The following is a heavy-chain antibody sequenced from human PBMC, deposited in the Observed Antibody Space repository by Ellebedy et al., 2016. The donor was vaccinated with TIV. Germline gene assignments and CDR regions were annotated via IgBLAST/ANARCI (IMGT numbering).Heavy chain of an antibody. CDR2: ISTYNGNT. D-gene: IGHD1-26*01. CDR3: ARTKGEGGSYPGSVY. Sequence: ASVKVSXXTSGYTFTKYGISWVRQAPGQGLEWMGWISTYNGNTNYAQNLQGRVTMTTDTSTSTAYMELRSLRSDDTAVYYCARTKGEGGSYPGSVYWGQGTLVTVSS. J-gene: IGHJ4*02. CDR1: GYTFTKYG. V-gene: IGHV1-18*01.